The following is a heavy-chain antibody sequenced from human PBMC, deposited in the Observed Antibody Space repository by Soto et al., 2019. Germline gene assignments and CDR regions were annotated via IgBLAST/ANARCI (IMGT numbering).Heavy chain of an antibody. CDR2: ISAYNGNT. Sequence: QVQVVQSGAEVKKPGASVKVSCKASGYTFTSYGISWVRQAPGQGLEWMGWISAYNGNTNYAQKLQGRVTMTTDTSTSTAYMELRSLRSDDTAVYYCARTPQDDFWSGYRYYYMDVWGKGTTVTVSS. CDR3: ARTPQDDFWSGYRYYYMDV. D-gene: IGHD3-3*01. CDR1: GYTFTSYG. V-gene: IGHV1-18*01. J-gene: IGHJ6*03.